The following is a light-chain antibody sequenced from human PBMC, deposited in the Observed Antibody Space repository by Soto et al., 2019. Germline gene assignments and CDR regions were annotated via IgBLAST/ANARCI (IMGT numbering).Light chain of an antibody. J-gene: IGKJ3*01. CDR1: QSVSSSY. Sequence: EIVLTQSPGTLSLSPGERATLSCSASQSVSSSYLDWYQQKPGQAPRLLIYGASSRATGIPDRFSGSGSGTDFTLNISRLEPEDFAVYDCQQYGSSPLTFGPGTKVDIK. CDR2: GAS. CDR3: QQYGSSPLT. V-gene: IGKV3-20*01.